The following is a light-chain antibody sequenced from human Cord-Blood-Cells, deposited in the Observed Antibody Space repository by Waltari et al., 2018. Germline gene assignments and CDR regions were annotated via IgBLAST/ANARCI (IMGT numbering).Light chain of an antibody. CDR3: NSRDSSGNHLGV. CDR2: GKN. J-gene: IGLJ3*02. CDR1: SLRSSY. Sequence: SSELTQDTAVYIALAQTIRITCQGDSLRSSYPNRNQQKPGQAPVLVIYGKNNRPSGIPDRFSGSSSGNTASLTITGAQAEDEADYYCNSRDSSGNHLGVFGGGTKLTVL. V-gene: IGLV3-19*01.